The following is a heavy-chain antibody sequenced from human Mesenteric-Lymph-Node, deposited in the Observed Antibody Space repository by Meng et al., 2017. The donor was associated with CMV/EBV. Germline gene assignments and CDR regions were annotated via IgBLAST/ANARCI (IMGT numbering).Heavy chain of an antibody. V-gene: IGHV3-74*01. Sequence: GGSLRLSCAASGFTFSRYWMHWVRQVPGKGLVWVSRISSDGSFTSYADSVKGRFTVSRDNAKNSLYLQMNSLRAEDTAVYYCARVYRIAAAYDYWGQGTLVTVSS. J-gene: IGHJ4*02. D-gene: IGHD6-13*01. CDR1: GFTFSRYW. CDR3: ARVYRIAAAYDY. CDR2: ISSDGSFT.